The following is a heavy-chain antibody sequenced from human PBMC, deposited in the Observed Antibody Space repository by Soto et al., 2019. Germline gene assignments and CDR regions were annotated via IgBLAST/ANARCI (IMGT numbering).Heavy chain of an antibody. V-gene: IGHV1-8*01. J-gene: IGHJ6*02. CDR3: ASYSSSWNYYYYGMDV. Sequence: QVQLVQSGAEVKKPGASVKVSCKASGYTFTSYDINWVRQATGQGLEWMGWMNPNSGNTGYAQKFQGRVTMTRNTSISTAYMELSSLRSEDTAVYYCASYSSSWNYYYYGMDVWGQGTTFTVS. CDR2: MNPNSGNT. CDR1: GYTFTSYD. D-gene: IGHD6-13*01.